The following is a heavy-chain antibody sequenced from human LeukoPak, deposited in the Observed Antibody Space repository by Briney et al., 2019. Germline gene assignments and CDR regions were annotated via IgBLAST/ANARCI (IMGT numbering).Heavy chain of an antibody. D-gene: IGHD2-15*01. CDR3: ARPAARGNWFDP. CDR1: GGTFSSYA. Sequence: ASVKVSCKASGGTFSSYAISWVRQAPGQGLEWMGWINPNSGGTNYAQKFQGRVTMTRDTSISTAYMELSRLRSDDTAVYYCARPAARGNWFDPWGQGTLVTVSS. J-gene: IGHJ5*02. CDR2: INPNSGGT. V-gene: IGHV1-2*02.